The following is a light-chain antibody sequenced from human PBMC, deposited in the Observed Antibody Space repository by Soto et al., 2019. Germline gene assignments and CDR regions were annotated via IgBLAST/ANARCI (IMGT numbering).Light chain of an antibody. CDR1: QGIGTE. J-gene: IGKJ1*01. CDR2: GTS. V-gene: IGKV1-6*01. Sequence: AIQMTQSPSSLSASVGDRVTITCRASQGIGTELGWYQQRPGNAPRLLIYGTSTLQYGVPSRFSGSGSDTDFTLIISRLQPEDFATYYCLQDSSYRRTLGQGTKVDIK. CDR3: LQDSSYRRT.